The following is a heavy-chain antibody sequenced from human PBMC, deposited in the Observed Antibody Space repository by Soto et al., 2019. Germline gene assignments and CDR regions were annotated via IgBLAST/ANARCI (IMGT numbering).Heavy chain of an antibody. CDR2: ISYDGSNK. J-gene: IGHJ4*02. CDR1: GFTFSSSA. V-gene: IGHV3-30-3*01. CDR3: ASAPGIAAAGTFDY. Sequence: LRLSCAASGFTFSSSAMHWVRQAPGKGLEWVAVISYDGSNKYYADSVKGRFTISRDNSKNTLYLQMNSLRAEATAVYYCASAPGIAAAGTFDYWGRGTLVTVSS. D-gene: IGHD6-13*01.